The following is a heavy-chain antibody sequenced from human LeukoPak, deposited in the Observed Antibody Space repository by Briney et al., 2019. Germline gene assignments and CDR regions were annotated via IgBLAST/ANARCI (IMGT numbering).Heavy chain of an antibody. CDR2: IKQDGSEI. D-gene: IGHD3-10*01. CDR3: ARARYGSGGYFFDF. J-gene: IGHJ4*02. CDR1: GFKFNSYW. V-gene: IGHV3-7*04. Sequence: GGSLRLSCAASGFKFNSYWMSWVRQAPGKGLECVANIKQDGSEIYFVDSVKGRFTISRDNAKSSLYLQMNSLRGEDTAVYYCARARYGSGGYFFDFWGQGTLVTASS.